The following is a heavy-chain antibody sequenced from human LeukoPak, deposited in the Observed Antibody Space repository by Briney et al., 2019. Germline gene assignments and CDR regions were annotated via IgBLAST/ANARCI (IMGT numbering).Heavy chain of an antibody. V-gene: IGHV3-53*05. D-gene: IGHD6-25*01. CDR3: AKSVRRLKYFDY. J-gene: IGHJ4*02. CDR1: GFTVSTNY. Sequence: GGSLRLSCAASGFTVSTNYMSWVRQAPGKGLEWVSIIYSGGSAYYADSLKDRFTISRDNSKNTLYLQMNSLRAEDTALYYCAKSVRRLKYFDYWGQGTLVTVSS. CDR2: IYSGGSA.